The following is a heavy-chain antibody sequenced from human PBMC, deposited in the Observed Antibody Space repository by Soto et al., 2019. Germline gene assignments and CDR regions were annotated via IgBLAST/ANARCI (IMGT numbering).Heavy chain of an antibody. J-gene: IGHJ6*02. V-gene: IGHV1-18*01. CDR1: GYTFTSYG. Sequence: ASVKVSCKASGYTFTSYGISWVRQAPGQGLEWMGWISAYNGNTNYAQKLQGRVTMTTDTSTSTAYMELRSLRSDDTAVYYCSSGAPWCSRRWDYGMDVWGQGTTVIVS. D-gene: IGHD6-13*01. CDR3: SSGAPWCSRRWDYGMDV. CDR2: ISAYNGNT.